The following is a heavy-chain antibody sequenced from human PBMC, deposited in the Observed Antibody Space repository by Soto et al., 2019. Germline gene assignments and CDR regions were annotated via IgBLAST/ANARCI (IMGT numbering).Heavy chain of an antibody. CDR1: GGSFSGYY. D-gene: IGHD1-26*01. CDR3: ARGYYNFDY. V-gene: IGHV4-34*01. CDR2: INHSGST. Sequence: SETLSLTCAVYGGSFSGYYWSWIRQPPGKGLEWIGEINHSGSTNYNPSLKSRVTISVDTSKNQFSLKLSSVTAADTAVYYCARGYYNFDYWGQGTLVTVSS. J-gene: IGHJ4*02.